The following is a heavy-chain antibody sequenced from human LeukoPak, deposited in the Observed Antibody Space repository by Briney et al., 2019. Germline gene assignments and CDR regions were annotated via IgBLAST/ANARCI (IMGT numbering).Heavy chain of an antibody. J-gene: IGHJ3*02. Sequence: GGSLRLSCAASGLTFSSYWMSWVRQAPGKGLEWVSYISSSGSTIYYADSVKGRFTISRDNAKNSLYLQMNSLRAEDTAVYYCASYLTDTVSPFDIWGQGTMVTVSS. CDR1: GLTFSSYW. CDR3: ASYLTDTVSPFDI. CDR2: ISSSGSTI. D-gene: IGHD4-17*01. V-gene: IGHV3-48*04.